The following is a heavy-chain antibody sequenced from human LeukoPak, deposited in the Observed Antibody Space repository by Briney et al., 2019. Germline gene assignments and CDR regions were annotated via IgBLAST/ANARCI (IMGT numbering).Heavy chain of an antibody. D-gene: IGHD5-12*01. CDR2: IDWDDDK. CDR3: ARLYGGYDSRFDY. V-gene: IGHV2-70*01. Sequence: SGPALVKPTQTLTLTGTFSGFSLSTSGMCVSWIRQPPGKALEWLALIDWDDDKYYSTSLKTRFTISKDTSKKQVVLTMTNMDPVDTATYYCARLYGGYDSRFDYWGQGTLVTVSS. CDR1: GFSLSTSGMC. J-gene: IGHJ4*02.